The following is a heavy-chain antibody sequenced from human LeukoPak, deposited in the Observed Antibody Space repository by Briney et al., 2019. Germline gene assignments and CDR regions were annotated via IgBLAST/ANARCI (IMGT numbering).Heavy chain of an antibody. V-gene: IGHV1-69*06. CDR3: ARDYNWNFANSSPFDY. CDR1: GDTPHSHA. CDR2: IIPAFGTA. J-gene: IGHJ4*02. Sequence: GASVKVSCKSSGDTPHSHAISWVRQAPGQGLEWMGRIIPAFGTANYAQKFQGRVTITADKSTRTAYMEMSSPRSEDTAVYYCARDYNWNFANSSPFDYWGQGTLVTVSS. D-gene: IGHD1-7*01.